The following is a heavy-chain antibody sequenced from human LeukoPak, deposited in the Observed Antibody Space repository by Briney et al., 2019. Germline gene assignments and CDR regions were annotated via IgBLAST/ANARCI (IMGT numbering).Heavy chain of an antibody. D-gene: IGHD3-10*01. V-gene: IGHV3-23*01. Sequence: GGSLRLSCAASGFTFSSYAMSWVRQAPGKGRSWVSAISGSGGSTYYADSVKGRFTISRDNSKNTLYLQMNSLRAEDTAVYYCAKAGSGSYYPQDYWGQGTLVTVSS. CDR3: AKAGSGSYYPQDY. CDR2: ISGSGGST. J-gene: IGHJ4*02. CDR1: GFTFSSYA.